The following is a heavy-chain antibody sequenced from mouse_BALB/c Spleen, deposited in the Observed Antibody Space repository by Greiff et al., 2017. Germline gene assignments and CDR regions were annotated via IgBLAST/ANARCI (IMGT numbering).Heavy chain of an antibody. CDR3: ARDYGDYYAMDY. CDR2: INSNGGST. V-gene: IGHV5-6-3*01. Sequence: EVHLVESGGGLVQPGGSLKLSCAASGFTFSSYGMSWVRQTPDKRLELVATINSNGGSTYYPDSVKGRFTISRDHAKNTLYLQMSSLKSEDTAMYYCARDYGDYYAMDYWGQGTSVTVSS. CDR1: GFTFSSYG. J-gene: IGHJ4*01. D-gene: IGHD1-2*01.